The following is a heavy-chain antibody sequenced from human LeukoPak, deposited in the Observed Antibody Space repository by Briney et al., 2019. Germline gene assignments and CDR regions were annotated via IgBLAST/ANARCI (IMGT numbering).Heavy chain of an antibody. CDR3: AHGSMYQLDY. Sequence: PGGSLRLSCAASGFTFSSFIMNWVRQAPGKGLEWVSGIIGGAGGTYYADSVKGRFTISRDNAKNTLYLQMNSLRAEDTAVYYCAHGSMYQLDYWGQGTLVTVSS. J-gene: IGHJ4*02. CDR1: GFTFSSFI. V-gene: IGHV3-23*01. D-gene: IGHD2-2*01. CDR2: IIGGAGGT.